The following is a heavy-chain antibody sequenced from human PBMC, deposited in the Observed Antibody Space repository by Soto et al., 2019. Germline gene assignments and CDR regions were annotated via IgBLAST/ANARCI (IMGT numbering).Heavy chain of an antibody. CDR3: ARDNGRFLEGYGMDV. Sequence: SVKVSCKASGGTFSNYAISWVRQAPGQGLEWMGGIIPIFGTANYAQKFQGRVTITADESTSTAYMELSSLRSEDTAVYCCARDNGRFLEGYGMDVWGQGTTVTVPS. V-gene: IGHV1-69*13. D-gene: IGHD3-3*01. J-gene: IGHJ6*02. CDR2: IIPIFGTA. CDR1: GGTFSNYA.